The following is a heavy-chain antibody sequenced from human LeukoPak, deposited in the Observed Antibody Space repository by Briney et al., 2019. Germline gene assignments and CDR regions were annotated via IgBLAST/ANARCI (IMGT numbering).Heavy chain of an antibody. V-gene: IGHV3-23*01. CDR1: GFTFGSYA. CDR3: AKGSGDTGYYFDD. CDR2: VRVDGDSS. D-gene: IGHD3-10*01. Sequence: GGSLRLSYAASGFTFGSYAMGWVRQAPGKGLEWVSGVRVDGDSSYYADSVKGRFTISRDNSKSTLYLQMNSLRAEDTALYYCAKGSGDTGYYFDDWGQGTLVTVSS. J-gene: IGHJ4*02.